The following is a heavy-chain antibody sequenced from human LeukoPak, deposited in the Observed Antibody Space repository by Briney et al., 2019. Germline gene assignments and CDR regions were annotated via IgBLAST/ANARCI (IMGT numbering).Heavy chain of an antibody. J-gene: IGHJ6*02. D-gene: IGHD3-3*01. CDR1: GFTFSSHW. CDR2: IKDDGSEK. CDR3: ARRGITISGVLVYHYSGLDV. Sequence: GGSLRLSCAGSGFTFSSHWMNWVRQAPGKGLEWVASIKDDGSEKHFLDSVNGRFAISRDNAKNSLYLHMSSLRAEDTAVYYCARRGITISGVLVYHYSGLDVWGQGTTVTVSS. V-gene: IGHV3-7*02.